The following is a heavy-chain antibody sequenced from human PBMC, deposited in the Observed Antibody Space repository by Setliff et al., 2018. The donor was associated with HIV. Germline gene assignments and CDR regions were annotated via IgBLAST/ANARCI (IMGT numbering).Heavy chain of an antibody. J-gene: IGHJ6*03. Sequence: SETLSLTCTVSGGSISSYYWSWIRQPAGKGLEWIGRIYTSGSTNYNPSLKSRVTMSVDTSKNQFSLKLSSVTAADTAVYYCARESGSGSYYDYYYYYMDVWGKGTTVTAP. CDR1: GGSISSYY. D-gene: IGHD1-26*01. CDR2: IYTSGST. V-gene: IGHV4-4*07. CDR3: ARESGSGSYYDYYYYYMDV.